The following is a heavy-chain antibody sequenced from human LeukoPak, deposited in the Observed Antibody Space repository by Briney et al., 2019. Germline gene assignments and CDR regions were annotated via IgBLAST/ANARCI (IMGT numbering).Heavy chain of an antibody. J-gene: IGHJ4*02. CDR3: ARDPYSSGWFDY. CDR1: GFAFSDYE. Sequence: GGSLRLSCAASGFAFSDYEMNWVRQAPGKGLEWVSYISGSSSTTYYADSVKGRLTISRDNARNSLYLQMNSLRDDDTAVYYCARDPYSSGWFDYWGQGTLVSVSS. CDR2: ISGSSSTT. V-gene: IGHV3-48*02. D-gene: IGHD6-19*01.